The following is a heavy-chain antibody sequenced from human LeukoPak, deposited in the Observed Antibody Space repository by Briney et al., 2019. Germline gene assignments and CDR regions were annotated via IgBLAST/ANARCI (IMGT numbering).Heavy chain of an antibody. Sequence: GGSLRLSCAASGFSFSSYDMSWVRQAPGRGPEWVSSINPAGTKMNYADPVKGRFTISRDNDKKSVFLQMNNLSAEDTAVYYCARDQGGSWGQGTLVIVSS. CDR2: INPAGTKM. J-gene: IGHJ4*02. D-gene: IGHD3-16*01. CDR3: ARDQGGS. V-gene: IGHV3-21*01. CDR1: GFSFSSYD.